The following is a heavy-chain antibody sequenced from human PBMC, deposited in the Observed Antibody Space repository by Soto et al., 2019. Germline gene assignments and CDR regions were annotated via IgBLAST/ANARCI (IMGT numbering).Heavy chain of an antibody. J-gene: IGHJ4*02. CDR2: IYYSGST. V-gene: IGHV4-31*03. Sequence: SETLSLTCTVSGGSISSGGYYWSWIRQHPGKGLEWIGYIYYSGSTYYNPSLKSRVTISVDTSKNQFSLKLSSVTAADTAVYYCATQSAREVAGQFDYWGQGTLVTVSS. D-gene: IGHD6-19*01. CDR3: ATQSAREVAGQFDY. CDR1: GGSISSGGYY.